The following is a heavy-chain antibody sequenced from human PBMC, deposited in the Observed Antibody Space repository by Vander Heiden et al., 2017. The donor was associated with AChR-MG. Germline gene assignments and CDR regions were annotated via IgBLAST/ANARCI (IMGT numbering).Heavy chain of an antibody. Sequence: EVQLVESGGGSVQPGGSLRLSCAASGFTFSSYSMNWVRQAPGKGLEWVSYISSSSSTIYYADSVKGRFTISRDNAKNSLYLQVNSLRDEDTAVYYCAREYSSSSGRALDFWGQGTKVTVSS. J-gene: IGHJ3*01. CDR2: ISSSSSTI. D-gene: IGHD6-6*01. CDR3: AREYSSSSGRALDF. V-gene: IGHV3-48*02. CDR1: GFTFSSYS.